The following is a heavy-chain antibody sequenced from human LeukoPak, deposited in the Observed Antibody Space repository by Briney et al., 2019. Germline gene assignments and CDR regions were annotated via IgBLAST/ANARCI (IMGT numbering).Heavy chain of an antibody. CDR2: ISRIVDGQTT. D-gene: IGHD3-10*01. CDR1: GFTFTNYA. V-gene: IGHV3-23*01. J-gene: IGHJ4*02. CDR3: AKASNYGSGSYYPRGVGY. Sequence: GGSLRLSCAASGFTFTNYAMSWVRQAPGKGLEWVSGISRIVDGQTTFYADSVKGRFTISRDNSKNTLYLQMNSLRAEDTAVYYCAKASNYGSGSYYPRGVGYWGQGTLVTVSS.